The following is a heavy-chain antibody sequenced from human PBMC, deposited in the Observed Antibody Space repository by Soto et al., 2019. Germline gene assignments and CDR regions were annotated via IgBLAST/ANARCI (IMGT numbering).Heavy chain of an antibody. V-gene: IGHV3-23*01. Sequence: EVQLLESGGGLVQPGGSLRLSCAASGFNFNAYAMNWVRQAPGKGLQWVSGLVGSGADKNYADSVRGRFTVSRDNSKNTLYLQMNSLRDEDTAVYYCAKYLIANNGVWEPFDMWGRGTKVTVSS. D-gene: IGHD2-8*01. CDR3: AKYLIANNGVWEPFDM. CDR2: LVGSGADK. J-gene: IGHJ3*02. CDR1: GFNFNAYA.